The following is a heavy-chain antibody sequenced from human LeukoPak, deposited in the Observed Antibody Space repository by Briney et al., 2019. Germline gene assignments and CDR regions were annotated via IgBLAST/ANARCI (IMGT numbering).Heavy chain of an antibody. Sequence: PSETLSLTCTVSGGSISNYYWSWIRQPAGRGLEWIGNIYTSWFINYNPSLNSRITMSVATSRNQFSLKLNSVTAADTAVYYCARGGTLWFGEFFTSGDAFDIWGQGTMVTVSS. D-gene: IGHD3-10*01. CDR1: GGSISNYY. J-gene: IGHJ3*02. V-gene: IGHV4-4*07. CDR3: ARGGTLWFGEFFTSGDAFDI. CDR2: IYTSWFI.